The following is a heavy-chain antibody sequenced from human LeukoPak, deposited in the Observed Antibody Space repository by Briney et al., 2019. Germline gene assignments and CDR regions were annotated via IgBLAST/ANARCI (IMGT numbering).Heavy chain of an antibody. D-gene: IGHD1-26*01. CDR2: ISDKGDST. Sequence: PGGSLRLSCAASGFTFNYRDMRWVRQAPGKGLEWVSAISDKGDSTYYADSVKGRFTISRDNSKNTLYLQMSSLRADDTAVYYCARRGTYFGGFDYWGQGTLVTVSS. CDR1: GFTFNYRD. J-gene: IGHJ4*02. CDR3: ARRGTYFGGFDY. V-gene: IGHV3-23*01.